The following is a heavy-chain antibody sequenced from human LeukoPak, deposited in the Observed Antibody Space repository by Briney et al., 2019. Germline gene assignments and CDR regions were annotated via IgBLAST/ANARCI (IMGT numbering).Heavy chain of an antibody. CDR2: IKQDGSEK. J-gene: IGHJ2*01. CDR3: ARGGGLDYDYVWGSYRNNWYFDL. Sequence: GGSLRLSCAASGFTFSSYWMSWVRQAPGTGLEWVANIKQDGSEKYYVESVKGRFTISRDNAKNSLYLEMNSLRAEDTAVYYCARGGGLDYDYVWGSYRNNWYFDLWGRGTLVTDSS. V-gene: IGHV3-7*01. D-gene: IGHD3-16*02. CDR1: GFTFSSYW.